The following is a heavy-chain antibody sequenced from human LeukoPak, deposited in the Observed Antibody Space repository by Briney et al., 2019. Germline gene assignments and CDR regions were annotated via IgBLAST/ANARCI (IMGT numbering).Heavy chain of an antibody. CDR3: ARICSNPSCQQDV. V-gene: IGHV3-66*02. J-gene: IGHJ6*04. CDR2: INGGDAT. Sequence: GGSLRLSCAASGFFASSNYMSWVRQAPGKGLEWVSVINGGDATSYVDSVRGRFTISRDSSKNTVYFQMNSLRPEDTAVYICARICSNPSCQQDVWGKGTTVTVSS. D-gene: IGHD2-2*01. CDR1: GFFASSNY.